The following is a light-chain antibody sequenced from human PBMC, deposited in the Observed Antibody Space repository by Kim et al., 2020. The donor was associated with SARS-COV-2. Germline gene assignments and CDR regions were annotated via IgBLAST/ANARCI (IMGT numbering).Light chain of an antibody. V-gene: IGLV1-44*01. CDR2: GDN. Sequence: QRCTIACSGSSANIGSNPVSWYQQLPGTAPKLLIYGDNRRPAGVPDRFAGSKSGTSASLAISGLQSEDEADYYYAAWDDSLNGRVFGGGTQLTVL. CDR1: SANIGSNP. J-gene: IGLJ3*02. CDR3: AAWDDSLNGRV.